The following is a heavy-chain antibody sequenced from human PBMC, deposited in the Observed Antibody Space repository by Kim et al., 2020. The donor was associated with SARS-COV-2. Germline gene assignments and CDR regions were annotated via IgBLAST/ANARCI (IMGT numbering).Heavy chain of an antibody. D-gene: IGHD6-13*01. J-gene: IGHJ6*02. Sequence: GGSLRLSCAASGFTFSSYSMNWVRQAPGKGLEWVSSISSSSSYIYYADSVKGRFTISRDNAKNSLYLQMNSLRAEDTAVYYCARDRGSSSWTPYYYYYYGMDVWGQGTTVTVSS. V-gene: IGHV3-21*04. CDR3: ARDRGSSSWTPYYYYYYGMDV. CDR1: GFTFSSYS. CDR2: ISSSSSYI.